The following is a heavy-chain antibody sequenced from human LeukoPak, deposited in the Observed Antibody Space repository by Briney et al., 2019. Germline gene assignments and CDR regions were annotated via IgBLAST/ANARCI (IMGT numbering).Heavy chain of an antibody. J-gene: IGHJ6*04. Sequence: GGSLRLSCAASGFTFSTYWMHWVRQAPGKGLVWVSRINSDGSSTNYADSVKGRLTISRDNAKNTLYLQMNSLRAEDTAVYYCARAGVLAGLDVWGKGTTVTVSS. CDR3: ARAGVLAGLDV. D-gene: IGHD3-10*01. CDR1: GFTFSTYW. CDR2: INSDGSST. V-gene: IGHV3-74*01.